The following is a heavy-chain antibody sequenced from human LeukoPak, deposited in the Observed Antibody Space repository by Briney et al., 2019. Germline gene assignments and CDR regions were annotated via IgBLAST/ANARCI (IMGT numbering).Heavy chain of an antibody. CDR3: AREMATNRGYYYYYGMDV. J-gene: IGHJ6*02. Sequence: PGGSLRLSCAASGFTFSKYAMFWVRQAPGKGLEFVSAISSHGSSTYYANSLKGRFTISRDNSKNTLYLQMNSLRAEDTAVYYCAREMATNRGYYYYYGMDVWGQGTTVTVSS. CDR1: GFTFSKYA. D-gene: IGHD5-24*01. CDR2: ISSHGSST. V-gene: IGHV3-64*01.